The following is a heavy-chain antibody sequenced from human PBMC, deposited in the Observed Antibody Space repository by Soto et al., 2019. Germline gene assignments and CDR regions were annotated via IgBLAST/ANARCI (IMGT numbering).Heavy chain of an antibody. CDR1: GGSISSYY. CDR2: MYNSGST. J-gene: IGHJ5*02. D-gene: IGHD3-22*01. V-gene: IGHV4-59*08. Sequence: SETLSLTCTVSGGSISSYYWSWIRQPPGKGLEWIGYMYNSGSTNYNPSLKSRVTISVDTSKDQFSLKLSSVTAADTAVYYCVRLLGYDSSGYYRNWFDPWGQGTLVTVSS. CDR3: VRLLGYDSSGYYRNWFDP.